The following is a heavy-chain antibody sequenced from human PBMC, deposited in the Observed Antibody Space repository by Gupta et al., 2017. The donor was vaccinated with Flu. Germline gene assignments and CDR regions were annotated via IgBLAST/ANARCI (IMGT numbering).Heavy chain of an antibody. J-gene: IGHJ2*01. D-gene: IGHD6-19*01. Sequence: IRQPPGKGLEYIGHIFYSGSANYNPSLRSRVTISVDTSKQQFSLKLTSVTAADTAVYFCARQLARNRSAGHDWFFDLWGRGTLLTVSP. CDR3: ARQLARNRSAGHDWFFDL. V-gene: IGHV4-59*08. CDR2: IFYSGSA.